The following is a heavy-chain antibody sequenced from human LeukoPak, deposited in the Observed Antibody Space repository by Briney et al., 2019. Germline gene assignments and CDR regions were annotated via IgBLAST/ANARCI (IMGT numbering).Heavy chain of an antibody. Sequence: GGSLRLSCAASGFTFSSYGMNWVRRAQGKVLEWLSYISSGSNSIYYADSVKGRFTISRDNAKNSLYLQMNSLRGEDAAVYCCARDRVSMMSYDYWGQGTLVTVSS. CDR1: GFTFSSYG. J-gene: IGHJ4*02. D-gene: IGHD2/OR15-2a*01. CDR2: ISSGSNSI. V-gene: IGHV3-48*01. CDR3: ARDRVSMMSYDY.